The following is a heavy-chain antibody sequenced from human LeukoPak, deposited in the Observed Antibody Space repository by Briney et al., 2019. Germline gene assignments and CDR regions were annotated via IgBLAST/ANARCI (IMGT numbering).Heavy chain of an antibody. V-gene: IGHV4-30-4*01. D-gene: IGHD2-15*01. J-gene: IGHJ4*02. CDR1: GGSISSGDYY. CDR2: ISYSGAT. CDR3: ARRYCSDGGCPLDC. Sequence: SQTLSLTCTVSGGSISSGDYYWIWIRQSPGKGLEWIGYISYSGATYYNPSLKSRVTVSVDTSKNQFSLKLSSVTAADTAVYYCARRYCSDGGCPLDCWGQGTLVTVSS.